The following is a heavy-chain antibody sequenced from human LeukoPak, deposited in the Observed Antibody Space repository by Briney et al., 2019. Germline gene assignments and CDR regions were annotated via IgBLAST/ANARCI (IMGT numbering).Heavy chain of an antibody. CDR3: ARKDNYDSSGYYYFDY. D-gene: IGHD3-22*01. CDR1: GGTFSSYA. V-gene: IGHV1-69*13. CDR2: IIPIFGTA. Sequence: ASVKVSCKASGGTFSSYAISWVRQAPGQGLEWMGGIIPIFGTANYAQKFQGRVTITADESTSTAYMELSSLRSEDTAVYYCARKDNYDSSGYYYFDYWGQGTLVTVSS. J-gene: IGHJ4*02.